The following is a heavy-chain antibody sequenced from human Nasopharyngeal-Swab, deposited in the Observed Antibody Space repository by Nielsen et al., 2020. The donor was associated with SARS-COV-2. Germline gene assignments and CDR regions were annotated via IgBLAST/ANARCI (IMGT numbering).Heavy chain of an antibody. Sequence: SLTLSCAASGFSFSDYYLSWIRQAPGKGLEWVSYISSSGSTIYYADSVKGRFTISRDNAKNSLYLQMNSLRAEDTAVYYCARDGATIYGMDVWGQGTTVTVSS. D-gene: IGHD5-12*01. V-gene: IGHV3-11*04. CDR2: ISSSGSTI. CDR1: GFSFSDYY. J-gene: IGHJ6*02. CDR3: ARDGATIYGMDV.